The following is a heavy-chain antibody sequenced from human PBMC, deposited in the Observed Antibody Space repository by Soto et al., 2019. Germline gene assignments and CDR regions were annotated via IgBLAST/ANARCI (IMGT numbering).Heavy chain of an antibody. D-gene: IGHD6-13*01. Sequence: PSVKVSCKSSVYTFTSYGISWLRQAPGQGLEWMGWISAYNGNTNYAQKLQGRVTMTTDTSTSTAYMELRSLRSDDTAVYYCAGYSSSWYSEPDAFDIWGQGTMVTVSS. V-gene: IGHV1-18*01. CDR3: AGYSSSWYSEPDAFDI. CDR1: VYTFTSYG. CDR2: ISAYNGNT. J-gene: IGHJ3*02.